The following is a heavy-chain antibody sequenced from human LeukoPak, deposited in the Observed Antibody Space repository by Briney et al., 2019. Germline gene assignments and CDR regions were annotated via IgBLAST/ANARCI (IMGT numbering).Heavy chain of an antibody. Sequence: GGPLRLSCAASGFIVSGNYMSWVRQTPSKGLEWVSVIYTGGSTYYADSVKGRFTISRDNSKNTLYLQMNSLRAEDTAVYYCATLPYDSSGYYEFWGQGTLVTVSS. CDR1: GFIVSGNY. V-gene: IGHV3-53*01. D-gene: IGHD3-22*01. J-gene: IGHJ4*02. CDR3: ATLPYDSSGYYEF. CDR2: IYTGGST.